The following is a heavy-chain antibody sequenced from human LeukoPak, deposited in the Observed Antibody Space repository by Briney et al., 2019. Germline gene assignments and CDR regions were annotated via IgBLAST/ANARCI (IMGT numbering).Heavy chain of an antibody. V-gene: IGHV6-1*01. CDR1: GDSFSSNSAA. Sequence: SQTLSLTCAISGDSFSSNSAAWNWIRQSPSRGLEWLGRTYYRSKLYNDYAVSVKSRITINPDTSKNQFSLQLNSVTPEDTAVYYCARDHLTVPAAPFDYWGQGTLVTVSS. CDR3: ARDHLTVPAAPFDY. J-gene: IGHJ4*02. CDR2: TYYRSKLYN. D-gene: IGHD2-2*01.